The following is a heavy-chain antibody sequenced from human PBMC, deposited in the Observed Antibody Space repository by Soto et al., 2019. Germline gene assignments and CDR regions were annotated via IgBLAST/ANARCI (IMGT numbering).Heavy chain of an antibody. CDR2: IWYDASNR. Sequence: QVQLVESGGGVVQPGGSLRLSCAASGFTFSNYGMHWVRQAPGKGLEWVEGIWYDASNRYYADSVKGRSIISRDNSKXXXXXXXXXXXXXXXXXXXXXXXXXXXXXXXXXXPDCWGQGIMVTVSS. CDR1: GFTFSNYG. CDR3: XXXXXXXXXXXXXXPDC. V-gene: IGHV3-33*03. J-gene: IGHJ4*02.